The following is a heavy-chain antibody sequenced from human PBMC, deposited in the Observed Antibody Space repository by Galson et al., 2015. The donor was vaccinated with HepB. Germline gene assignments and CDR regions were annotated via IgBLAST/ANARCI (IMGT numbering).Heavy chain of an antibody. CDR1: GFTFNSYG. CDR3: AKERLTMIVPVYYFDY. V-gene: IGHV3-30*02. D-gene: IGHD3-22*01. J-gene: IGHJ4*02. CDR2: IQYDGTNK. Sequence: SLRLSCAASGFTFNSYGMHWVRQAPGKGLEWVAFIQYDGTNKYYTDSVKGRVTISRDNSKNTLYLQMNSLRPEDTALYYCAKERLTMIVPVYYFDYWGQGTLVTVSS.